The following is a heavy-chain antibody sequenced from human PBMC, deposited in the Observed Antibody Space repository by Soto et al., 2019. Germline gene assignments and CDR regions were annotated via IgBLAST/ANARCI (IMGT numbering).Heavy chain of an antibody. CDR3: ASVLLWFGELPAPDRFDP. V-gene: IGHV3-48*02. CDR1: GFTFSSYS. Sequence: QPGGSLRLSCAASGFTFSSYSMNWVRQAPGKGLEWVSYISSSSSTIYYADSVKGRFTISRDNAKNSLYLQMNSLRDEDTAVYYCASVLLWFGELPAPDRFDPWGQGTLVTVSS. D-gene: IGHD3-10*01. J-gene: IGHJ5*02. CDR2: ISSSSSTI.